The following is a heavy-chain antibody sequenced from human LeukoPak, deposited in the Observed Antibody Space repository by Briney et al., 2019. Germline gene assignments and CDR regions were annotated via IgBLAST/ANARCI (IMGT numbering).Heavy chain of an antibody. D-gene: IGHD2-8*02. CDR1: GFTFSTYW. CDR2: IKEDGSER. CDR3: ARDYWASDY. J-gene: IGHJ4*02. V-gene: IGHV3-7*01. Sequence: PGTSLRLSCAASGFTFSTYWMSWVRQAPGKGLEWVANIKEDGSERYYVDSVKGRFTLSRDNARNSLYLQMNSLRAEDTAVYYCARDYWASDYWGQGTLVTVSS.